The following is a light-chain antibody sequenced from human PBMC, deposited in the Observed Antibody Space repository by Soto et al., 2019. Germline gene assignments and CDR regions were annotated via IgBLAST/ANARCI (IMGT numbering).Light chain of an antibody. CDR2: NTN. J-gene: IGLJ7*01. V-gene: IGLV8-61*01. Sequence: QTVVTQEPSLSVSPGGTVTLTCGLTSGSVSTTYYSSWYQQTPGQAPRTLIYNTNTRSSGVPDRFSGSILGNKAALTITGAQADDEADYHCVLYVGGDIVVFGGGTQLTVL. CDR1: SGSVSTTYY. CDR3: VLYVGGDIVV.